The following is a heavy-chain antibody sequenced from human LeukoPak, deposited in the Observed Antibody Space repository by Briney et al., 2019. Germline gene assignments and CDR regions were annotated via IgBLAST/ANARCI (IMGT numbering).Heavy chain of an antibody. CDR2: IYYSGST. Sequence: SETLSLTCTVSGGSISSYYWSWIRQPPGEGLEWIGYIYYSGSTNYNPSLKSRVTISVDTSKNQFSLKLSSVTAADTAVYYCAWSIAALENDYWGQGTLVTASS. CDR1: GGSISSYY. CDR3: AWSIAALENDY. J-gene: IGHJ4*02. D-gene: IGHD6-6*01. V-gene: IGHV4-59*01.